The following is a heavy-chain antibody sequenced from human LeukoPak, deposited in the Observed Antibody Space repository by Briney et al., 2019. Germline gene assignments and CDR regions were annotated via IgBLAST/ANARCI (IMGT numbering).Heavy chain of an antibody. CDR3: AKDFQGRWELRLYYYYYMDV. Sequence: GGSLRLSCAASGFTFSSYGMHWVRQAPGKGLEWVAFIRYDGSNKYYADSVKGRFTISRDNSKNTLYLQMNSLRAEDTAVYYCAKDFQGRWELRLYYYYYMDVWGKGTTVTVSS. V-gene: IGHV3-30*02. D-gene: IGHD1-26*01. CDR1: GFTFSSYG. J-gene: IGHJ6*03. CDR2: IRYDGSNK.